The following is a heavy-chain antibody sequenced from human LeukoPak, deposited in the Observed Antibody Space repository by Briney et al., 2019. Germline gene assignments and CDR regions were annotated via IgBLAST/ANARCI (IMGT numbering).Heavy chain of an antibody. D-gene: IGHD6-13*01. J-gene: IGHJ4*02. V-gene: IGHV3-30*02. CDR1: GFTFSSYG. Sequence: GGSLRLSCAASGFTFSSYGMHWVRQAPGKGLEWVAFIRYDGSNKYYADSVKGRFTISRDNSKNTLYLQMNSLRAEDTAVYYCAKDTSIAAAGIGYWGQGTLVTVSS. CDR2: IRYDGSNK. CDR3: AKDTSIAAAGIGY.